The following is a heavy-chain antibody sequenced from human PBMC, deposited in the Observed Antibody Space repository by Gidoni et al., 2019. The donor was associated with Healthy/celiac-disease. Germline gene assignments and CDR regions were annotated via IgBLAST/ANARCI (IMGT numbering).Heavy chain of an antibody. V-gene: IGHV4-38-2*01. J-gene: IGHJ5*02. CDR1: GYSLSSGYY. Sequence: QVQLQESGPGLVKPSETLSLTCAVSGYSLSSGYYWGWIRQPPGKGLEWIGSIYHSGSTYYNPSLKSRVTISVDTSKNQFSLKLSSVTAADTAVYYCARVKSGDTLNWFDPWGQGTLVTVSS. D-gene: IGHD7-27*01. CDR2: IYHSGST. CDR3: ARVKSGDTLNWFDP.